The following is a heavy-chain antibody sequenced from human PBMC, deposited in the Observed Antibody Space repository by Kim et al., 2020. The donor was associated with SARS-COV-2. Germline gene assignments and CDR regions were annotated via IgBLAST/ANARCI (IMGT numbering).Heavy chain of an antibody. CDR3: ARDGHQRYGSGIP. V-gene: IGHV3-21*01. D-gene: IGHD3-10*01. J-gene: IGHJ5*02. CDR2: ISSSSSYI. Sequence: GGSLRLSCAASGFTFSSYSMNWVRQAPGKGLEWVSSISSSSSYINYADSATGRFTISRDNANNSLYLQMNSLRAEGTAVYYCARDGHQRYGSGIPGGQGTGDSVSS. CDR1: GFTFSSYS.